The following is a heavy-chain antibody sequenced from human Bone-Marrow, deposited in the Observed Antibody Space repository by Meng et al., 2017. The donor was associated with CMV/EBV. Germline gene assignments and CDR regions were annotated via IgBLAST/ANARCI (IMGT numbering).Heavy chain of an antibody. CDR1: GGYSD. CDR2: VSDGGST. J-gene: IGHJ5*02. D-gene: IGHD6-13*01. Sequence: GGYSDWDWVRQPPGKGLAWSGSVSDGGSTYYSPSLKSRVTISIDTSKNQFSLKLTSVSVADSAVYYCSRGSIDVAAAGPLNWFDPWGQGTLVTVSS. V-gene: IGHV4-39*07. CDR3: SRGSIDVAAAGPLNWFDP.